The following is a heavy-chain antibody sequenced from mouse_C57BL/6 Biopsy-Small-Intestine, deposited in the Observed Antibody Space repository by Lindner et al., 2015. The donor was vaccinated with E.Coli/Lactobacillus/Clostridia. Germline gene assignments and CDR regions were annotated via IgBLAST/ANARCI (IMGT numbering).Heavy chain of an antibody. CDR2: INPNNGGT. V-gene: IGHV1-22*01. J-gene: IGHJ1*03. Sequence: VQLQESGPELVKPGASVKMSCKASGYTFTDYNMHWVKQSHGKSLEWIGYINPNNGGTSYNQKFKGKATLTVNKSSSTAYMELRSLTSEDSAVYYCARWMGNYGSSYGWYFDVWGTGTTVTVSS. CDR1: GYTFTDYN. D-gene: IGHD1-1*01. CDR3: ARWMGNYGSSYGWYFDV.